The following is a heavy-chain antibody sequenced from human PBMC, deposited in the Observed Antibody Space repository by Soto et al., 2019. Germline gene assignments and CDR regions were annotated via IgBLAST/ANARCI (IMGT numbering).Heavy chain of an antibody. V-gene: IGHV3-21*04. J-gene: IGHJ4*02. D-gene: IGHD3-3*01. CDR2: ISSSSSYI. CDR1: GFTFSSYS. CDR3: ASRITIFGVVAY. Sequence: GGSLRLSCAASGFTFSSYSMNWVRQAPGKGLEWVSSISSSSSYIYYADSVKGRFTISRDNAKNSLYLQMNSLRAEDTAVYYCASRITIFGVVAYWGQGTLVTVSS.